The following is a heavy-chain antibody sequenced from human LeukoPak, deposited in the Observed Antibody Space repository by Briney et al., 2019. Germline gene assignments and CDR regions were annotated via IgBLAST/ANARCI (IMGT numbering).Heavy chain of an antibody. CDR2: ISTSGST. V-gene: IGHV4-4*09. D-gene: IGHD6-19*01. J-gene: IGHJ2*01. CDR1: GVSISSYY. Sequence: SETLSLTCTVSGVSISSYYCSWIRQPPGKGLEWIGYISTSGSTDYSPSLKSRVTISVDRTKHQCSLHLSSVTAADTAVYYCAGHDEGSGWYRSYIDLWGRGTLVIVSS. CDR3: AGHDEGSGWYRSYIDL.